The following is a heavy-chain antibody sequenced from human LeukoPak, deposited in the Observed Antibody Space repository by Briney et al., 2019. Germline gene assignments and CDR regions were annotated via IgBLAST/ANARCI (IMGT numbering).Heavy chain of an antibody. CDR2: IWYDGSNK. D-gene: IGHD3-10*01. V-gene: IGHV3-33*08. Sequence: GGSLRLSCAASGFTFDDYAMHWVRQAPGKGLEWVAVIWYDGSNKYYADSVKGRFTISRDNSKNTLYLQMNSLRAEDTAVYYCARRTMVRRSYYGMDVWGQGTTVTVSS. J-gene: IGHJ6*02. CDR3: ARRTMVRRSYYGMDV. CDR1: GFTFDDYA.